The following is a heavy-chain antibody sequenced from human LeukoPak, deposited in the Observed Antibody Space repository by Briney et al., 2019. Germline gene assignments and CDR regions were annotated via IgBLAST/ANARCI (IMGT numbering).Heavy chain of an antibody. J-gene: IGHJ4*02. V-gene: IGHV3-9*01. D-gene: IGHD3-3*01. Sequence: GRSLRLSCAASGFTFDDYAMHWVRQAPGKGLEWVSGISWNSGSIGYADSVKGRFTISRDNAKNSLYLQMNSLRAEDTAVYYCAKTGGEWFTRLYYFDYWGQGTLVTVSS. CDR3: AKTGGEWFTRLYYFDY. CDR1: GFTFDDYA. CDR2: ISWNSGSI.